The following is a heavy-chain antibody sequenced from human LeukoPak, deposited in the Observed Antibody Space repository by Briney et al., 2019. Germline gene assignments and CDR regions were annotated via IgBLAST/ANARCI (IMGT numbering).Heavy chain of an antibody. Sequence: SVKVSCKASGYTFSSYAISWVRQAPGQGLEWMGGIIPIFGTANYAQKFQGRVTITADESTSTAYMELSSLRSEDTAVYYCARGTDTAMVVFDYWGQGTLVTVSS. J-gene: IGHJ4*02. V-gene: IGHV1-69*13. CDR2: IIPIFGTA. CDR1: GYTFSSYA. D-gene: IGHD5-18*01. CDR3: ARGTDTAMVVFDY.